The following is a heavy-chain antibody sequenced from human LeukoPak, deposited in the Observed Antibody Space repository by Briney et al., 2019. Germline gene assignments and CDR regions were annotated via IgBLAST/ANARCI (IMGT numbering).Heavy chain of an antibody. D-gene: IGHD3-10*01. Sequence: ASVKVSCKASGGTFSSYAISWVRQAPGQGLEWMGGIIPIFGTANYAQKFQGRVTITADESTSTAYMELSSLRSDDTAVYYCARDAPYPLWFGELLTTSFDYWGQGTLVTVSS. CDR1: GGTFSSYA. CDR3: ARDAPYPLWFGELLTTSFDY. J-gene: IGHJ4*02. V-gene: IGHV1-69*13. CDR2: IIPIFGTA.